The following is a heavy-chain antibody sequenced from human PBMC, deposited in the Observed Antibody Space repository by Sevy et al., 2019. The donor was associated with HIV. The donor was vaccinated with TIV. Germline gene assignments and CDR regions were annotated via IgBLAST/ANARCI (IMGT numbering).Heavy chain of an antibody. V-gene: IGHV3-21*01. J-gene: IGHJ4*02. CDR3: ARDPTPGNTAIQDY. CDR1: GFTFSSFS. D-gene: IGHD2-21*02. Sequence: GGSLRLSCTASGFTFSSFSMSWVRQAPGKGLEWVASINSRSTYIYHADPVKGRFTISRDNAKNSLYLQMNSLRAEDTAVYYCARDPTPGNTAIQDYWGPGTLVTVSS. CDR2: INSRSTYI.